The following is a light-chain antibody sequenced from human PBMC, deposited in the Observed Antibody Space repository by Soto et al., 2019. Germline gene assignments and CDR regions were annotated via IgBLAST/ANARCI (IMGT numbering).Light chain of an antibody. J-gene: IGKJ5*01. CDR1: QSVSSSY. CDR3: QQYGSSPAFT. V-gene: IGKV3-20*01. CDR2: GAS. Sequence: EIVLTQSPGTLSLSPGERATLSCRASQSVSSSYLAWYQQKPVQAPRLLIYGASSRATGIPDRFSGSGSGTDFSHTISRLEREDFAVYFCQQYGSSPAFTFGQGTRLEI.